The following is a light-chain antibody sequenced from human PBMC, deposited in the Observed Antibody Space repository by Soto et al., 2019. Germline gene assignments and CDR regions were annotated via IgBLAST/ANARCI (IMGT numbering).Light chain of an antibody. V-gene: IGKV1-39*01. J-gene: IGKJ4*01. Sequence: DIQMTQSPSSLSASVGDRVTITCRASQSISSYLNWYQQKPGKAPKLLIYAASSLQSGVPSRFSGSRSGTDFTLTISSLPPEDFATYYCQQSYSTPRAVGGGTKVEIK. CDR1: QSISSY. CDR3: QQSYSTPRA. CDR2: AAS.